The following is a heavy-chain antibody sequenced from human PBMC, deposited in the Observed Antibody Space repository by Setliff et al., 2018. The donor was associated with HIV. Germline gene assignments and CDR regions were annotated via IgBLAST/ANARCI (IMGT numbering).Heavy chain of an antibody. CDR2: INPNSADT. CDR1: GYKFTGYY. V-gene: IGHV1-2*02. Sequence: ASVKVSCTASGYKFTGYYLQWVRQAPGQGLEWMAWINPNSADTRIAQKFEGRVTMTRDTSLTTAYMELSSLRSDDTALYYCGTYPPNWNYGAAAFDIWGQGTLVTVSS. D-gene: IGHD1-7*01. J-gene: IGHJ3*02. CDR3: GTYPPNWNYGAAAFDI.